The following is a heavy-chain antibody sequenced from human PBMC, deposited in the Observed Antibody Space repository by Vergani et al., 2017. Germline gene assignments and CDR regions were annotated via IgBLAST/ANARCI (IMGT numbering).Heavy chain of an antibody. V-gene: IGHV3-9*01. CDR2: ISWNSGSI. D-gene: IGHD3-16*01. CDR1: GFTFDDYA. Sequence: EVQLVESGGGLVQPGRSLRLSCAASGFTFDDYAMHWVRQAPGKGLEWVSGISWNSGSIGYADSVKGRFTISRDNAKNSLYLQMNSLRAEDTAVYYCARDSRGDAFDIWGQGTMVTVSS. CDR3: ARDSRGDAFDI. J-gene: IGHJ3*02.